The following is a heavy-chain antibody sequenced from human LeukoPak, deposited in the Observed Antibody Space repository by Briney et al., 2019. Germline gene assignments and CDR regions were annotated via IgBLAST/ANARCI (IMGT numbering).Heavy chain of an antibody. Sequence: PGGSLRLSCVASGFTFSSYEMTWVRQAPGKGLEWLSYISSSGSTIYYADSVKGRFTISRDNSKNTLYLQMKSLRAEDTAVYYCAKGGGYEAQYYYYYLDVWGKGTTVTISS. D-gene: IGHD5-12*01. J-gene: IGHJ6*03. CDR1: GFTFSSYE. CDR2: ISSSGSTI. CDR3: AKGGGYEAQYYYYYLDV. V-gene: IGHV3-48*03.